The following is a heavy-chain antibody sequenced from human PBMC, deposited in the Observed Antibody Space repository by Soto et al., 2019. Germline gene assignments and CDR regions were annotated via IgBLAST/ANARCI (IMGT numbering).Heavy chain of an antibody. CDR2: MNPNSGNT. D-gene: IGHD3-9*01. CDR1: GYTFTSYD. CDR3: AILDFYWLLSTNWLDP. V-gene: IGHV1-8*01. Sequence: QVQLVQSGAEVKKPGASVKVSCKASGYTFTSYDINWVRQATGQGLEWMGWMNPNSGNTGYAQKFQGKVPQPRNTSLSTTCMGLSRLTSDDNGVDYCAILDFYWLLSTNWLDPRGQGTLVTGSS. J-gene: IGHJ5*02.